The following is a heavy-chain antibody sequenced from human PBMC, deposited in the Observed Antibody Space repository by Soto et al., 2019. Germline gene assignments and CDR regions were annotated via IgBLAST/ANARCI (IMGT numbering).Heavy chain of an antibody. CDR3: ARDKDGSGSYDPVDY. J-gene: IGHJ4*02. D-gene: IGHD3-10*01. Sequence: GGSLRLSCAASGFTFSSSSMNWVRQAPGKGLEWVSYISSTSSTIYYADSVKGRFTISRDNARNSLYLQMNSLRAEDTAVYYCARDKDGSGSYDPVDYWGQGTLVTVSS. CDR1: GFTFSSSS. CDR2: ISSTSSTI. V-gene: IGHV3-48*01.